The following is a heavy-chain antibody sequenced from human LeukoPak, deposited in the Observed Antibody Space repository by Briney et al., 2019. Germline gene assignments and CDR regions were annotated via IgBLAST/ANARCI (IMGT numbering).Heavy chain of an antibody. CDR1: GYTFTGYY. J-gene: IGHJ6*02. V-gene: IGHV1-2*02. D-gene: IGHD3-16*01. CDR3: ARMLAGYYYYGMDV. CDR2: INPNSGGT. Sequence: GASVKVSCKASGYTFTGYYMHWVRQAPGQGLEWMGWINPNSGGTNYAQKFQGRVTMTRDTSISTAYMELSRLRSDDTAVYYCARMLAGYYYYGMDVWGQGTTVTVSS.